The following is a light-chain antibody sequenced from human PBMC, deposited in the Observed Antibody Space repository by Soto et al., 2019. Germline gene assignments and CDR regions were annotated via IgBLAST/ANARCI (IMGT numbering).Light chain of an antibody. Sequence: DVQMTQSPSSLSASVGARVPITCRARQSISNYLNWYQQKPGKAPKVLIYATSNLQSGVPSRFSGSGSGTDFTLTISSLQPDDFATYYCQHSYSTPPITFGQGTRLEI. CDR3: QHSYSTPPIT. CDR1: QSISNY. J-gene: IGKJ5*01. V-gene: IGKV1-39*01. CDR2: ATS.